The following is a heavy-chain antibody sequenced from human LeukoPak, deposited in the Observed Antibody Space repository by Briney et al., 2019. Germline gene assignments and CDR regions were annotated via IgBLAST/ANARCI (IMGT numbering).Heavy chain of an antibody. Sequence: SETLSLTCTVSGGSISNYYWIWIRQPPGKGLEWIGYIYDSGSTNYNPSLKSRVTISADTSKNQFSLNLSSVTAADTAVYFCARGRTTIGSPQRALDIWGQGTMVTVSS. CDR3: ARGRTTIGSPQRALDI. CDR1: GGSISNYY. CDR2: IYDSGST. V-gene: IGHV4-59*01. D-gene: IGHD1/OR15-1a*01. J-gene: IGHJ3*02.